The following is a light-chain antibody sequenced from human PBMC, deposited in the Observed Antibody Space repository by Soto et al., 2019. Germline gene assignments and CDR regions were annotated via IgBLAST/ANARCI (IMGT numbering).Light chain of an antibody. J-gene: IGLJ1*01. CDR3: AACDDSLSASSV. CDR1: ILKIGSNY. V-gene: IGLV1-47*01. Sequence: QCLLTQAPWASGTPGQRCPISCSGSILKIGSNYVYWYQQLPGTAPKLLIYRNNQRPSGVPDRFSGSKSGTSASLAISGLRSEDEADYYCAACDDSLSASSVFGTGTKVTVL. CDR2: RNN.